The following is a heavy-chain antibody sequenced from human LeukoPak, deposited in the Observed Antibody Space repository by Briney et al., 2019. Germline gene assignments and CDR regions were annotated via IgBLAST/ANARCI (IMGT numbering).Heavy chain of an antibody. V-gene: IGHV3-30*18. Sequence: PGGSLRLSCAASGFTFSSYGMHWVRQAPGKGLEWVAVISYDGSNKYYADSVKGRFTISRVNSKNTLYLQMNSLRAEDTAVYYCAKGPGGYSYGTGGDYWGQGTLVTVSS. CDR1: GFTFSSYG. CDR2: ISYDGSNK. J-gene: IGHJ4*02. D-gene: IGHD5-18*01. CDR3: AKGPGGYSYGTGGDY.